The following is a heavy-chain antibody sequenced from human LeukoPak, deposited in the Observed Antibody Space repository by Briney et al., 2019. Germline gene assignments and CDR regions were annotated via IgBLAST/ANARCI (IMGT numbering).Heavy chain of an antibody. CDR1: GFTFSSYS. CDR3: ARSLTPLPTWFGELSY. V-gene: IGHV3-21*01. J-gene: IGHJ4*02. CDR2: ISSSSSYI. D-gene: IGHD3-10*01. Sequence: GGSLRLSCAASGFTFSSYSMNWVRQAPGKGLEWVSSISSSSSYIYYADSVKSRFTISRDNAKNSLYLQMNSLRAEDTAVYYCARSLTPLPTWFGELSYWGQGTLVTVSS.